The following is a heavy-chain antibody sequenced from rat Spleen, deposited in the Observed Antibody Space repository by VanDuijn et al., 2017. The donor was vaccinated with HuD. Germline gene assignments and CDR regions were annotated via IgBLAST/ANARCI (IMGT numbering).Heavy chain of an antibody. CDR3: ARAWDY. J-gene: IGHJ2*01. Sequence: EVQLVESGGGLVQPGRSLKLSCAASGFTFRDYAMAWVRQAPKKGLEWVATIIYDGSNTYYRDSVKGRFTISRDNAKSTLYLQIDSLRSEDTATYYCARAWDYLGQGVMVTVSS. CDR1: GFTFRDYA. CDR2: IIYDGSNT. V-gene: IGHV5-17*01.